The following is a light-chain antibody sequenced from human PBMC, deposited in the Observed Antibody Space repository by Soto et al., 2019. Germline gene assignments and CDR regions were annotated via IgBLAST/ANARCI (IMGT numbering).Light chain of an antibody. CDR2: ETS. CDR3: PVRTDWPPFKYT. Sequence: EIVLTQSLASLSLSAGERVTLSCRASQSVDTMVAWYQQQVGRTPRLLIYETSNRATGVPGRFSGSGSGTDFTLTISRLEPEDFAVYFCPVRTDWPPFKYTFGQGTKLEV. V-gene: IGKV3-11*01. CDR1: QSVDTM. J-gene: IGKJ2*01.